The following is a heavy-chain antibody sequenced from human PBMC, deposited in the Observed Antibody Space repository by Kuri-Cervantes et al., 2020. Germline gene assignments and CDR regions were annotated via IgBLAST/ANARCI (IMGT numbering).Heavy chain of an antibody. J-gene: IGHJ5*02. CDR1: GYTFTSYG. CDR2: INPNSGGT. CDR3: ARDRRRPYCSGGSCYSGGWFDP. V-gene: IGHV1-2*02. Sequence: ASVKVSCKASGYTFTSYGISWVRQAPGQGLEWMGWINPNSGGTNYAQKFQGRVTMTRDTSISTAYMELSRLRSDDTAVYYCARDRRRPYCSGGSCYSGGWFDPWGQGTLVTVS. D-gene: IGHD2-15*01.